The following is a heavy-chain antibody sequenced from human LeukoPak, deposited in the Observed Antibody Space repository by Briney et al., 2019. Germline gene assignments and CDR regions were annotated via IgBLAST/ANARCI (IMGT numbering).Heavy chain of an antibody. CDR3: AKGWIQLWLSLDY. CDR2: IRYDGSNK. Sequence: GGSLRLSCAASGFTFSSYGMHWVREAPGKGLEWVAFIRYDGSNKYYADSVKRRFTISRDNSKNTLNLQMNSLRAEDTAVYYCAKGWIQLWLSLDYWGQGTLVTVPS. D-gene: IGHD5-18*01. CDR1: GFTFSSYG. J-gene: IGHJ4*02. V-gene: IGHV3-30*02.